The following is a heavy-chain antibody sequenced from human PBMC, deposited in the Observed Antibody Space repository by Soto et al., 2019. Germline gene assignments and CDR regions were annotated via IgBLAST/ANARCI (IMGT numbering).Heavy chain of an antibody. CDR1: GYTLKNYG. V-gene: IGHV1-18*01. CDR2: IKVDNGDT. J-gene: IGHJ4*02. CDR3: ARSRYYFDY. Sequence: QVHLVQSGGAVKKPGASVKVSCKASGYTLKNYGIGWVRQAPGLGPEWVGWIKVDNGDTKYAEKLQGRLTLTTDTSTSTAYMELRNLRSDDTAFYYCARSRYYFDYWGQGTLVTVSS.